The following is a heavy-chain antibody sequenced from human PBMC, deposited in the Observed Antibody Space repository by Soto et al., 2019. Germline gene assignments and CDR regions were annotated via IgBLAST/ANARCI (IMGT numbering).Heavy chain of an antibody. CDR3: ARGVSAGVDY. CDR2: MEPSTGRT. D-gene: IGHD1-26*01. Sequence: ASVKVSCKASGYSFTSLDINWVRQTAGQGLEWMGWMEPSTGRTGYAQKFQGRVTMTRDTSINTAYMELTTLTSDDTAFYYCARGVSAGVDYWGKGTLVTVSS. V-gene: IGHV1-8*01. J-gene: IGHJ4*02. CDR1: GYSFTSLD.